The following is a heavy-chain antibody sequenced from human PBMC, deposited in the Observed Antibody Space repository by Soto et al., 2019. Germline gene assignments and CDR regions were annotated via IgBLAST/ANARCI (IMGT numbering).Heavy chain of an antibody. CDR3: XXXXTQTFCDGGPCYSVQTKIHDS. V-gene: IGHV3-15*01. J-gene: IGHJ4*02. D-gene: IGHD2-15*01. Sequence: EVQLVESGGGLVKPGGSLTLSCAASGFSFSNVWMSWVRQAPGKGLEWVGHIKSKSVGGTTDYTAPVKGRFTISRDDSKXXXXXXXXXXXXXXXXXXXXXXXXTQTFCDGGPCYSVQTKIHDSWGQGILVTVSS. CDR1: GFSFSNVW. CDR2: IKSKSVGGTT.